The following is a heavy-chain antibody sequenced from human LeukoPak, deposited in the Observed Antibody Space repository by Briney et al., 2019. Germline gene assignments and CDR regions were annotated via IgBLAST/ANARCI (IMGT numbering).Heavy chain of an antibody. J-gene: IGHJ4*02. V-gene: IGHV4-4*07. CDR1: GGSISSYY. Sequence: SETLSLTCTVSGGSISSYYWNWIRQPAGKGLEWIGRIYTSGGTNYNPSLKSRVTMSVDTSKNQFSLKLSSVTAADTAVYYCARGTYYYGSGSYPSDYWGQGTLVTVSS. CDR3: ARGTYYYGSGSYPSDY. CDR2: IYTSGGT. D-gene: IGHD3-10*01.